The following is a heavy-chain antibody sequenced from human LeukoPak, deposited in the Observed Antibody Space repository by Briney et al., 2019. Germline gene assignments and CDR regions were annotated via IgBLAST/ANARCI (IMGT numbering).Heavy chain of an antibody. CDR2: IIPIFGTA. CDR1: GYTFTSYD. V-gene: IGHV1-69*05. D-gene: IGHD1-20*01. J-gene: IGHJ3*02. CDR3: AITITGTTSRFGAFDI. Sequence: SVKVSCKASGYTFTSYDISWVRQAPGQGLEWMGGIIPIFGTANYAQKFQGRVTITTDESTSTAYMELSSLRSEDTAVYYCAITITGTTSRFGAFDIWGQGTMVTVSS.